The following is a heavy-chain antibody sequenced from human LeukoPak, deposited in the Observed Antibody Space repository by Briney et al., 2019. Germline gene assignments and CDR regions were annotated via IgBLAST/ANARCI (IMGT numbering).Heavy chain of an antibody. J-gene: IGHJ6*03. CDR1: GYTFTSYG. CDR2: ISAYNGNT. D-gene: IGHD6-13*01. Sequence: GASVEVSCKASGYTFTSYGISWVRQAPGQGLEWMGWISAYNGNTNYAQKLQGRVTMTTDTSTSTAYMELRSLRSDDTAVYYCARDAGSSWSDYYYYMDVWGKGTTVTVSS. V-gene: IGHV1-18*01. CDR3: ARDAGSSWSDYYYYMDV.